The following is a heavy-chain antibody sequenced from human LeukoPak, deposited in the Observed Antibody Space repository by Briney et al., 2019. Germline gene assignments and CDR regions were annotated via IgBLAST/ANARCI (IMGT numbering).Heavy chain of an antibody. CDR1: GGSISSSSYY. CDR3: VRSDLHNEYYFYY. J-gene: IGHJ4*02. Sequence: SETLSLTCTVSGGSISSSSYYWGWIRQPPGKGLEWIGSIYYSGSTYYNPSLKSRVTISVDTSKNQFSLKLNSVTAADTAVYYCVRSDLHNEYYFYYWGQGTLVTVSS. CDR2: IYYSGST. D-gene: IGHD1-1*01. V-gene: IGHV4-39*07.